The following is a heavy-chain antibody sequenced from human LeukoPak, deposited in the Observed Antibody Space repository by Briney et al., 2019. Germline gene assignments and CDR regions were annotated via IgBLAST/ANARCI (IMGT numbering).Heavy chain of an antibody. J-gene: IGHJ5*02. V-gene: IGHV3-48*01. CDR1: GFTFSSYS. CDR2: ISSSSSTI. Sequence: GGSLRLSCAASGFTFSSYSFNWVRQAPGKGLEWVSYISSSSSTIYYADFVKGRFTISRDNAKNSVFLQMNSLTAEDTAVYYCARADGFRDWFDPWGQGTLVTVSS. CDR3: ARADGFRDWFDP. D-gene: IGHD3-10*01.